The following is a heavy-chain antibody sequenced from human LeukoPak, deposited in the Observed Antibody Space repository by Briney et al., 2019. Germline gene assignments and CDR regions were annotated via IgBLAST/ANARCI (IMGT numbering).Heavy chain of an antibody. Sequence: GGSLRLSCAASGFSFSSCAMHWVRQAPGKGLEWVAFIRYDGSNKYYADSVKGRFTISRDNSKNTLYLQMNSLRAEDTAVYYCAKVYCSGGNCYNFDYWGQGALVTVSS. CDR3: AKVYCSGGNCYNFDY. CDR1: GFSFSSCA. D-gene: IGHD2-15*01. V-gene: IGHV3-30*02. CDR2: IRYDGSNK. J-gene: IGHJ4*02.